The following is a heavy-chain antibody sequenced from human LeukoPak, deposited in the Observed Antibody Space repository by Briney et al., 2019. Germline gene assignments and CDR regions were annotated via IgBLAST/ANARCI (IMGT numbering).Heavy chain of an antibody. D-gene: IGHD3-10*01. V-gene: IGHV3-9*01. J-gene: IGHJ3*02. CDR1: GFTFYDYA. CDR2: ISWNSGSI. CDR3: AKDINPVLLWFGAVDI. Sequence: SLRRSCAASGFTFYDYAMHWHRHAQGKGLKGVSGISWNSGSIGYADSVKGRFTISRDNAKNSLYLQMNSLRAEDTALYYCAKDINPVLLWFGAVDIWGQGTMVTVSS.